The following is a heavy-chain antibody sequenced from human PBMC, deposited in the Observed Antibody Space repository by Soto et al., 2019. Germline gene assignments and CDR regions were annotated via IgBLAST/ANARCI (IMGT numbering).Heavy chain of an antibody. CDR3: AKDQMITALSDFDC. V-gene: IGHV3-30*18. CDR1: GFTFRSYG. D-gene: IGHD3-16*01. CDR2: VSYDGSNK. Sequence: GGSLRLSCEASGFTFRSYGMHWVRQAPGKGLEWVAVVSYDGSNKLYAASVKDRFIISRDNSKSTLYLQMNSLRAEDTALYYCAKDQMITALSDFDCWGQGTRVTVSS. J-gene: IGHJ4*02.